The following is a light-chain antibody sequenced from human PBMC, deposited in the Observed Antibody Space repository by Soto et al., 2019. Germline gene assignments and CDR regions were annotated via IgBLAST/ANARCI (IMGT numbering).Light chain of an antibody. Sequence: SYELAQPPSGSVAPGHTSRITCGGNNIGSKSVHWYQQKPGQAPVLVVYDDSDRPSGIPERFSGSNSGNTATLTISRVEAGDDADYSCQVWDSSSDHYVFGTGTKVTVL. CDR2: DDS. CDR3: QVWDSSSDHYV. CDR1: NIGSKS. J-gene: IGLJ1*01. V-gene: IGLV3-21*02.